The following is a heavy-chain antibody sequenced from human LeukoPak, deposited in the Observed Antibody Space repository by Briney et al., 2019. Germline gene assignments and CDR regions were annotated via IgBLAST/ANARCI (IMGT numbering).Heavy chain of an antibody. D-gene: IGHD6-13*01. CDR1: GYPQCTC. V-gene: IGHV3-66*01. CDR3: ARGVSSCYKDPFDY. J-gene: IGHJ4*02. CDR2: IYSGGAT. Sequence: GGSLSLLCTPSGYPQCTCHALGLRQAPGKGLEWVSVIYSGGATFYADPVKGRFTISRDNSKNTLYLQMNSLRADDTAMYFCARGVSSCYKDPFDYWGQGTLVTVSS.